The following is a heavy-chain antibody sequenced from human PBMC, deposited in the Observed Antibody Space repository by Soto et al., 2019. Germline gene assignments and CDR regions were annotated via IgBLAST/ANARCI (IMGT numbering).Heavy chain of an antibody. CDR3: AKAKRGILPTTTGCLDY. CDR1: GFPFSTYA. D-gene: IGHD4-4*01. Sequence: EVQLLESGGNLVQPGGSLRLSCAGSGFPFSTYAVSWVHQTPGKGLEWVSAISPTGGSTYYAASVRGRFTISRDNSKNTVFLQMSGLRAEDTAIYYCAKAKRGILPTTTGCLDYWGQGTVLSVSS. J-gene: IGHJ4*02. V-gene: IGHV3-23*01. CDR2: ISPTGGST.